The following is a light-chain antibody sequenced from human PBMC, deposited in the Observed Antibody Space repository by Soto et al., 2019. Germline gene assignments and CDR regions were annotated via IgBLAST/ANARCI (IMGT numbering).Light chain of an antibody. CDR3: QQRSNWPPA. J-gene: IGKJ4*01. V-gene: IGKV3D-20*02. Sequence: EIVLTQSPGTLSLSPGERATLSCRASQSVSSSYLACYQQKPGQAPRLLIYGASSRATGIPDRFSGCGSGTDFTLTISSLEPEDFAVYYCQQRSNWPPAFGGGTKVEIK. CDR1: QSVSSSY. CDR2: GAS.